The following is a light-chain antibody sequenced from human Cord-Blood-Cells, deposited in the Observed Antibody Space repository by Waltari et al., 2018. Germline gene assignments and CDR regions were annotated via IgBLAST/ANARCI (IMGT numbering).Light chain of an antibody. CDR1: KSISSY. CDR3: QQSYSTPIT. V-gene: IGKV1-39*01. J-gene: IGKJ5*01. CDR2: AAS. Sequence: DIQMTQSPSSLSASVGDSVTITCRASKSISSYLNWYQQKPGKAPKLLIYAASSLQSGVPSRFSGSGSGTEFTLTIRSLQPEEFATYYCQQSYSTPITFGQGTRLEIK.